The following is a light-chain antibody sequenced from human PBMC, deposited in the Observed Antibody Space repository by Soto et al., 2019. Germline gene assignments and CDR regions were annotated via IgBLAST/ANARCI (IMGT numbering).Light chain of an antibody. Sequence: QSALTQPASVSGSPGQSITISCTGTSSTVGGFNVVSWYQQHPGKAPKVIIYEGIKRPSGVSNRFSGSNSGSTASLTISGLQAEDEADYYCCSYVGATTYVFGTGTTLTVL. CDR1: SSTVGGFNV. J-gene: IGLJ1*01. V-gene: IGLV2-23*01. CDR3: CSYVGATTYV. CDR2: EGI.